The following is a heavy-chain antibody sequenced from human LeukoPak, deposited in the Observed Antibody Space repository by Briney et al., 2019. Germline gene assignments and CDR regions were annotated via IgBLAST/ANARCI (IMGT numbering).Heavy chain of an antibody. CDR2: ISSSSSYI. D-gene: IGHD3-22*01. J-gene: IGHJ4*02. CDR1: GFTFSSYS. Sequence: GGSLRLSCAASGFTFSSYSMNWVRQAPGRGLEWVSSISSSSSYIYYADSVKGRFTISRDNAKNSLYLQMNSLRAEDTAVYYCASYDYDSSGYYGYWGQGTLVTVSS. CDR3: ASYDYDSSGYYGY. V-gene: IGHV3-21*01.